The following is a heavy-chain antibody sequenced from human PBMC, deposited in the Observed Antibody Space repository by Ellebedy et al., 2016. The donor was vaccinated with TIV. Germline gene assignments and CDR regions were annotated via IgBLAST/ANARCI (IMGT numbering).Heavy chain of an antibody. CDR1: GYTFSTYA. CDR2: INGAYGYT. Sequence: AASVKVTCKASGYTFSTYAIHWVRQAPGQRLAWTGWINGAYGYTQYSQKFRGRVTITGDTSASTAHMDLYSLTSEDTAVYYGARGLSHYVDVWGQGTTVTVSS. D-gene: IGHD3-10*01. CDR3: ARGLSHYVDV. V-gene: IGHV1-3*01. J-gene: IGHJ6*02.